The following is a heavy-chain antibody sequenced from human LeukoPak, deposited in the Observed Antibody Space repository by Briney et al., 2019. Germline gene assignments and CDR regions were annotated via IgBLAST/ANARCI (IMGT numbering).Heavy chain of an antibody. J-gene: IGHJ4*02. CDR2: IPYDGSDK. Sequence: GGSLRLSCAASGFTFSAFGMHWVRQAPGKGLEWVTFIPYDGSDKYYADSVKGRFTISRDNAKNSLYLQMNSLRAEDTAVYYCARDSKAVAGTSDYWGQGTLVTVSS. CDR1: GFTFSAFG. CDR3: ARDSKAVAGTSDY. V-gene: IGHV3-30*12. D-gene: IGHD6-19*01.